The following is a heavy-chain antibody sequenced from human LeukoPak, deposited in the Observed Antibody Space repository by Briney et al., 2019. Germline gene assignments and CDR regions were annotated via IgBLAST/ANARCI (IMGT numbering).Heavy chain of an antibody. CDR3: ARLGTYWSNYYFEH. Sequence: GESLEISWRGSGYSFTTYWIGWVRPMPGEGLGWMGIIYPGDSDTRYSPSFQGQVTIPADKPINTAYLQWSSLKASDTAMYYCARLGTYWSNYYFEHWGQGTLVTVSS. CDR2: IYPGDSDT. J-gene: IGHJ4*02. D-gene: IGHD3-10*01. V-gene: IGHV5-51*01. CDR1: GYSFTTYW.